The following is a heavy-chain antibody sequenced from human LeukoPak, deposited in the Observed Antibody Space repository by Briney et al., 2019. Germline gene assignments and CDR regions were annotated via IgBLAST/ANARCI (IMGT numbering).Heavy chain of an antibody. CDR3: ARVRDPYYDSSGYLVY. D-gene: IGHD3-22*01. CDR1: GGTFSSYA. Sequence: GASVKVSCKASGGTFSSYAISWVRQAPGQGLEWMGRIIPIFGIANYAQKFQGRVTITAGKSTSTAYMELSSLRSEDTAVYYCARVRDPYYDSSGYLVYWGQGTLVTVSS. J-gene: IGHJ4*02. CDR2: IIPIFGIA. V-gene: IGHV1-69*04.